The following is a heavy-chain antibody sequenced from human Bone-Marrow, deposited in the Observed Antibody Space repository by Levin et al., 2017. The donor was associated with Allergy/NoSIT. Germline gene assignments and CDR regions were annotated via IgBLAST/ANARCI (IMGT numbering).Heavy chain of an antibody. CDR3: AREMAETPADTYDL. D-gene: IGHD2-8*01. Sequence: ASVKVSCKASGFSLSNFGLTWVRQAPGQGLDWMGWISSYNGDTKYAQNLQGRVTMTADTFTDTAYMELRSLRSDDTAVYYCAREMAETPADTYDLWGQGTRVTVSS. CDR1: GFSLSNFG. V-gene: IGHV1-18*04. J-gene: IGHJ3*01. CDR2: ISSYNGDT.